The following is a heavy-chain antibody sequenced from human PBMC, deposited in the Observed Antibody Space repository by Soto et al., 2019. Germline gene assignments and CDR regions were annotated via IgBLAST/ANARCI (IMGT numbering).Heavy chain of an antibody. V-gene: IGHV3-23*01. CDR2: ISASGGT. Sequence: EVQLLESGGGLVQPGGSLRLSCAASGFTFSSYAMSWVRQAPGKGLEWVSAISASGGTYYADSVKGRSTISRDNSKDPLYLQINSLRGEDTALYYCAKAMTAGGKGWFDPWGQGTLVTVSS. CDR1: GFTFSSYA. D-gene: IGHD6-13*01. J-gene: IGHJ5*02. CDR3: AKAMTAGGKGWFDP.